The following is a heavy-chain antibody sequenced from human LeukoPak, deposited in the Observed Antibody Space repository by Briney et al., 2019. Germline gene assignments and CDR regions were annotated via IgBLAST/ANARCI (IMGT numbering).Heavy chain of an antibody. D-gene: IGHD5/OR15-5a*01. CDR1: GGSFRGYY. CDR2: INHSGSI. V-gene: IGHV4-34*01. CDR3: ARRAGLHSLDY. Sequence: SETLSLTCGVFGGSFRGYYWGWIRQPPGKGLEWIGEINHSGSINYNPSLKSRVTISVDTSKNQFSLRLSSVSAADTALYFCARRAGLHSLDYWDQGTLVTVSS. J-gene: IGHJ4*02.